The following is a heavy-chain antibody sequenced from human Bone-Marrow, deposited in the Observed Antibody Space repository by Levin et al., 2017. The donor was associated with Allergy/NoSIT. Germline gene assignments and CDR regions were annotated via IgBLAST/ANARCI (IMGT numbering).Heavy chain of an antibody. Sequence: GGSLRLSCAASGFTFSSYGMHWVRQAPGKGLEWVAVISYDGSNKYYADSVKGRFTISRDNSKNTLYLQMNSLRAEDTAVYYCAKDRGGYSDGYTDYWGQGTLVTVSS. V-gene: IGHV3-30*18. D-gene: IGHD5-18*01. CDR3: AKDRGGYSDGYTDY. CDR2: ISYDGSNK. CDR1: GFTFSSYG. J-gene: IGHJ4*02.